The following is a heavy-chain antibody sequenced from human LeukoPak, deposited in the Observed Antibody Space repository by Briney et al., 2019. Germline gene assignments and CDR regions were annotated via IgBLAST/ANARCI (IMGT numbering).Heavy chain of an antibody. CDR3: ARLASAAAGLDY. D-gene: IGHD6-13*01. CDR1: GGSISSSSYY. Sequence: PSETLSLTCTVSGGSISSSSYYWGWIRQPPGKGLEWIGSIYYSGSTYYNPSLKSRVTISVDTSKNQFSLKLSSVTAADTAVYYCARLASAAAGLDYWGQGTLVTVSS. CDR2: IYYSGST. V-gene: IGHV4-39*07. J-gene: IGHJ4*02.